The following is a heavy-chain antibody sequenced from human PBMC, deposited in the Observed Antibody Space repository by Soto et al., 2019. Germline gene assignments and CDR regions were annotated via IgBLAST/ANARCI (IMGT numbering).Heavy chain of an antibody. J-gene: IGHJ4*02. CDR2: IYYSGTT. CDR1: GGSISSSSNY. V-gene: IGHV4-39*07. CDR3: ARRYGGTHDY. Sequence: SETLSLTCNVSGGSISSSSNYWGWIRQPPGEGLEWIGSIYYSGTTYYNPSLKSRVTISVDTSKNQFSLKLSFVAAANTAVYYCARRYGGTHDYWGQGTLVTVS. D-gene: IGHD4-17*01.